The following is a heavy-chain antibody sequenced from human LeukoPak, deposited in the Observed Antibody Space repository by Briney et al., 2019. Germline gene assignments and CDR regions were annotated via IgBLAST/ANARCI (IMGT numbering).Heavy chain of an antibody. CDR1: GFIFSCYA. D-gene: IGHD5-18*01. CDR3: AREEAMARSEYLVAADI. CDR2: IFYDGSNK. J-gene: IGHJ3*02. Sequence: HPGGSLRLSCAASGFIFSCYAMSWVRQAAGKGREWVAVIFYDGSNKYYAYCVKCRFTISRDNAKHSLYLQMNNLRAEDTAVYYCAREEAMARSEYLVAADILGQGTMVTVSS. V-gene: IGHV3-33*08.